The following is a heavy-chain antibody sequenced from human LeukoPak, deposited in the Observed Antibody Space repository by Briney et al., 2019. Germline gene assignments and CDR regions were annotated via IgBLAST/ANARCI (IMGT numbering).Heavy chain of an antibody. J-gene: IGHJ4*02. CDR1: GLTFRNYY. D-gene: IGHD6-13*01. Sequence: SETLSLTCAVYGLTFRNYYWSWLRQTPGKRLEWIGEIDHSGATNYNPSLKSRVTISLDTSKNQYSLKLTSVIAADTAVYFCARSGTYQYSSTSDYWGQGTLVTVSS. CDR3: ARSGTYQYSSTSDY. V-gene: IGHV4-34*08. CDR2: IDHSGAT.